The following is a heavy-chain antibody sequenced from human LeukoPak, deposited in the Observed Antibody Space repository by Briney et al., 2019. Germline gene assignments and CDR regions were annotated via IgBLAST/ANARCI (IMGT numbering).Heavy chain of an antibody. CDR3: ARSQTGMYLATGGHDAFDI. V-gene: IGHV3-66*01. D-gene: IGHD7-27*01. J-gene: IGHJ3*02. CDR2: VYAAGGT. CDR1: GFSVNTNY. Sequence: PGGSLRLSCAVFGFSVNTNYMSWVRQAPGKGLEWVSVVYAAGGTDSADSVKGRFTVSRDISKNTVYLQMYDLRAEDTAVYYCARSQTGMYLATGGHDAFDIWGRGTRVTVSS.